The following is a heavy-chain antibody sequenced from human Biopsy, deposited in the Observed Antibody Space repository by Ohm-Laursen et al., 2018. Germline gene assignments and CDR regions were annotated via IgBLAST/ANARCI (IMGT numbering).Heavy chain of an antibody. D-gene: IGHD3-9*01. J-gene: IGHJ1*01. CDR3: ATKLTGYFHH. Sequence: GASVKVFCKPPGGTFSNYGVNWVRQAPGQGLEWLGGNIPILGTGNYAQKFQDRVTVAADTSTSTATMELRSLRSDDTAVYYCATKLTGYFHHWGQGTLVIVSS. CDR2: NIPILGTG. V-gene: IGHV1-69*06. CDR1: GGTFSNYG.